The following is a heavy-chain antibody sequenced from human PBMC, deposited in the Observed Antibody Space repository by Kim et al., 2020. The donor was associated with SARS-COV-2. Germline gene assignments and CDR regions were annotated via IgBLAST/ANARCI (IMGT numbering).Heavy chain of an antibody. J-gene: IGHJ5*02. CDR2: ISSSSSYI. D-gene: IGHD2-21*02. CDR1: GFTFSSYS. Sequence: GGSLRLSCAASGFTFSSYSMNWVRQAPGKGLEWVSSISSSSSYIYYADSVKGRFTISRDNAKNSLYLQMNSLRAEDTAVYYCARDISWGIVVVTATPWYNWLDPWGQGTLVTVSS. CDR3: ARDISWGIVVVTATPWYNWLDP. V-gene: IGHV3-21*01.